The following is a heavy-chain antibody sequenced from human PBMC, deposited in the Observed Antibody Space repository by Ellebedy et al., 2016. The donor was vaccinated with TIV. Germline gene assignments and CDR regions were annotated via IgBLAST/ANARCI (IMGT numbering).Heavy chain of an antibody. V-gene: IGHV1-3*01. CDR2: INPDSGKT. Sequence: ASVKVSCKASGYTFTNYAMHWVRQAPGQRLEWMGWINPDSGKTKFSEKFQGRVTITRDTSASTAYMGLSSLRSEDTAVYYCARDRAGLAAAGTFDYWGQGALVTVSS. CDR3: ARDRAGLAAAGTFDY. J-gene: IGHJ4*02. CDR1: GYTFTNYA. D-gene: IGHD6-13*01.